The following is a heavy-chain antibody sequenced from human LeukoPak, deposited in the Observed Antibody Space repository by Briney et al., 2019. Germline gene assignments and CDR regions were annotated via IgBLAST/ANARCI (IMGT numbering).Heavy chain of an antibody. V-gene: IGHV3-23*01. J-gene: IGHJ4*02. CDR1: GFTFSSYA. CDR3: AKAGIAVARSPIDY. Sequence: GGSLRLSCAASGFTFSSYAMSWVRQAPGKGLKWVSDISGSGGSTYYADSVKGRFTISRDNSKNTLYLQMNSLRAEDTAVYYCAKAGIAVARSPIDYWGQGTLVTVS. D-gene: IGHD6-19*01. CDR2: ISGSGGST.